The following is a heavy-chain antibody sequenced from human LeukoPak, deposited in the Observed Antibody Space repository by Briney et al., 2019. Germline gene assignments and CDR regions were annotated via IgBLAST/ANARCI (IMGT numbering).Heavy chain of an antibody. Sequence: AAVKVSCKASGYTFTSYGISWVRQAPGQGLGWMGWISAYNGNTNYAQKLQGRVTMTTDTSTSTAYMELRSLRSDDTAVYYSASDLGYSSSLDAFDIWGQGTMVTVSS. CDR1: GYTFTSYG. CDR3: ASDLGYSSSLDAFDI. D-gene: IGHD6-13*01. CDR2: ISAYNGNT. J-gene: IGHJ3*02. V-gene: IGHV1-18*01.